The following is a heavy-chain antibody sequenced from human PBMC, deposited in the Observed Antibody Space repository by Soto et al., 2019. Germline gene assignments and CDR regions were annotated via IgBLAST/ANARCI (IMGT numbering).Heavy chain of an antibody. J-gene: IGHJ4*02. D-gene: IGHD5-12*01. CDR1: SGSISSSVW. Sequence: QVQLQESGPGLVKPSGTLSLTCAVSSGSISSSVWWSWVRQPPGKGLEWIGEIIYHGGSTNYNPSLKGRVTISVDKSKNQSSLTLSSVTAAHSAVYYCARIPSSGYEDSWGPGTLVTVSS. CDR2: IYHGGST. V-gene: IGHV4-4*02. CDR3: ARIPSSGYEDS.